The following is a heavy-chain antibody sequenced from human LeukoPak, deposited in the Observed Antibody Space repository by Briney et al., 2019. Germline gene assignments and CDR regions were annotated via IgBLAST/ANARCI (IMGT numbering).Heavy chain of an antibody. D-gene: IGHD2-2*02. CDR1: GFIFDDYA. V-gene: IGHV3-9*01. Sequence: GGSLRLSCAASGFIFDDYAIHWVRQAPGKGLEWVSGISGNSGSIGYADSVKGRFTISRDNAKNSLYLQMNSLRAEDTALYYCARAIGVTCISTSCYSFGYWGQGTLVTVSS. CDR3: ARAIGVTCISTSCYSFGY. J-gene: IGHJ4*02. CDR2: ISGNSGSI.